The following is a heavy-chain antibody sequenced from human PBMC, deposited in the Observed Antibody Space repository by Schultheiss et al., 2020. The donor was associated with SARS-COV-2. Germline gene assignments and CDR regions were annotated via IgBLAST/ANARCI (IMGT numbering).Heavy chain of an antibody. CDR1: GFTFSSYA. CDR2: ISGSGGST. J-gene: IGHJ5*02. CDR3: ARGRREFSHSSSWHAWFDP. V-gene: IGHV3-23*01. Sequence: GGSLRLSCAASGFTFSSYAMSWVRQAPGKGLEWVSAISGSGGSTYYADSVKGRFTISRDNSKNTLYLQMNSLRAEDTAVYYCARGRREFSHSSSWHAWFDPWGQGTLVTVSS. D-gene: IGHD6-13*01.